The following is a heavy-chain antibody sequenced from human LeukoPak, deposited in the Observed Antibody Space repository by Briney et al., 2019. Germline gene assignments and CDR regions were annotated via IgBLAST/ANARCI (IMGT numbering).Heavy chain of an antibody. CDR3: ARDRGTGTRFDP. CDR2: IYYSGST. CDR1: GGSISSGDYY. D-gene: IGHD1-1*01. Sequence: SQTLSLTCTVSGGSISSGDYYWSWIRQPPGKGLEWIGYIYYSGSTYYNPPLKSRVTISVDTSKNQFSLKLSSVTAADTAVYYCARDRGTGTRFDPWGQGTLVTVSS. J-gene: IGHJ5*02. V-gene: IGHV4-30-4*08.